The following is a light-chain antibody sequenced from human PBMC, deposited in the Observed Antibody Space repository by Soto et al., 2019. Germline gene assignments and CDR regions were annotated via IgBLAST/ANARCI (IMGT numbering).Light chain of an antibody. Sequence: EIVMTQSPTLSVSPGEGATLSCRASQSVSNNLAWYQKKPGQAPRLLIYGASTRATGIPARFSGSGSGTEFTLTMSSLLSEDFAVYYCQQYNNWPLTFGQGTRLEIK. CDR3: QQYNNWPLT. CDR1: QSVSNN. J-gene: IGKJ5*01. CDR2: GAS. V-gene: IGKV3-15*01.